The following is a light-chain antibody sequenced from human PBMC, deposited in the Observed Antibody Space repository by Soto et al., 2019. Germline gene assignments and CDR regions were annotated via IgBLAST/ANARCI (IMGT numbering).Light chain of an antibody. CDR1: QSISNW. Sequence: DIQMTQSPSTLSASVGDRVTITCRASQSISNWLAWYQQKPGKAPKLLIYKASSLETGVPSRLSGSGSGTEFTLTIISLQPDDFATYYCQQYNSYPRTFGQGTKVDIK. J-gene: IGKJ1*01. CDR2: KAS. CDR3: QQYNSYPRT. V-gene: IGKV1-5*03.